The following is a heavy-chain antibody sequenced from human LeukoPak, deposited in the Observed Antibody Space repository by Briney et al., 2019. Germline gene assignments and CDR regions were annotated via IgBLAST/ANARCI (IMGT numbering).Heavy chain of an antibody. D-gene: IGHD3-3*01. CDR2: ISYDGSNK. CDR3: ARALYDFWSGYYFGY. Sequence: GGSLRLSCAASGFTFSSYAMHWVRQAPGKGLEWVAVISYDGSNKYYADSVKGRFTISRDNSENTLYLQMNSLRAEDTAVYYCARALYDFWSGYYFGYWGQGTLVTVSS. J-gene: IGHJ4*02. V-gene: IGHV3-30-3*01. CDR1: GFTFSSYA.